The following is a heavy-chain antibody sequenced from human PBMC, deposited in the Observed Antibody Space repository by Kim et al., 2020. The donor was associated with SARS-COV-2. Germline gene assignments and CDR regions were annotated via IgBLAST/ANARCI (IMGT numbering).Heavy chain of an antibody. J-gene: IGHJ4*02. D-gene: IGHD6-13*01. CDR1: GFTFSSYA. V-gene: IGHV3-33*06. CDR2: IWYDGSNK. Sequence: GGSLRLSCAASGFTFSSYAMHWVRQAPGKGLEWVAVIWYDGSNKYYADSVKGRFTISRDNSKNTLYLQMNSLRAEDTAVYYCAKDMVKYSSSWFDYWGQG. CDR3: AKDMVKYSSSWFDY.